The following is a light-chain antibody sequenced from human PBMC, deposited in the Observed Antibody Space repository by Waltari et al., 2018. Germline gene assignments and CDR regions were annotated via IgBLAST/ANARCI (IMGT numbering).Light chain of an antibody. CDR2: LCS. J-gene: IGKJ2*01. V-gene: IGKV2-28*01. CDR3: MQALQTPRT. CDR1: QSLLHSNGYNY. Sequence: DIVMTQSPLYLPVTPGEPASISCRSSQSLLHSNGYNYLDWYLQKPGQSPQLLIYLCSNRAAGVPDRFSSSGSGTDFTLKISRVEAEDVGVDYCMQALQTPRTFGQGTKLEIK.